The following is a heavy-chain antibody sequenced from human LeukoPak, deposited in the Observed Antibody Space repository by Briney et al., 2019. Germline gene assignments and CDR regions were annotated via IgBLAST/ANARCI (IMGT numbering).Heavy chain of an antibody. D-gene: IGHD3-9*01. V-gene: IGHV4-39*01. CDR2: IYYSGST. J-gene: IGHJ4*02. CDR3: ARLRYFDWSNISYYFDY. CDR1: GGSISSNSYY. Sequence: SETLSLTCAVSGGSISSNSYYWGWIRQPPGKGLEWIGSIYYSGSTYYNPSLKSRVTISVDTSKNQFSLKLSSVTAADTAVYYCARLRYFDWSNISYYFDYWGQGTLVTVSS.